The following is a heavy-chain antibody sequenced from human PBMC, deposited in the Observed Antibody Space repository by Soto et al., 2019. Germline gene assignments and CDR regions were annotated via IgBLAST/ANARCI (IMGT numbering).Heavy chain of an antibody. CDR3: AKDAVPYNGEWDWFDL. D-gene: IGHD3-10*01. J-gene: IGHJ5*02. CDR1: GFTFKNYA. Sequence: EVQLLESGGGLVQPGGSLRLSCAASGFTFKNYAMTWVRQAPGKGMEWVSSIGGSGSGAHYADSVKGRFTVSRDDSKNTLYLQMSGQRVDDTALYYCAKDAVPYNGEWDWFDLWGQGTLVTVSS. CDR2: IGGSGSGA. V-gene: IGHV3-23*01.